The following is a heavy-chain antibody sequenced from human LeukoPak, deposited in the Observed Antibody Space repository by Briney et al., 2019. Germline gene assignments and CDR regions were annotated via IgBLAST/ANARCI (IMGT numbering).Heavy chain of an antibody. V-gene: IGHV3-21*01. CDR3: ARDHNYYDSARGFDP. D-gene: IGHD3-10*01. CDR2: ISRSSTYI. CDR1: GFTFSAYS. J-gene: IGHJ5*02. Sequence: GVSVRLSCATSGFTFSAYSMTWVRQAPGKGLEWVSSISRSSTYIHYGDSLKGRFTISRDDAKNSLYLQMNSLRAEDTAVYYCARDHNYYDSARGFDPWGQGTLVTLSS.